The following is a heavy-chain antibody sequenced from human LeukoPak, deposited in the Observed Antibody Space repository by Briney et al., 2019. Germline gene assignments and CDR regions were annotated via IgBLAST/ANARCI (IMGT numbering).Heavy chain of an antibody. D-gene: IGHD5-24*01. CDR1: GFTFSTYG. Sequence: GGSLRPSCAASGFTFSTYGLSWFRQAPGKGRGWVSSISSSSSYKNYADSVKGRFTISRDNAKNSLYLQMNSLRAEDTAVYYCARGYTSFDYWGQGTLVTVSS. CDR2: ISSSSSYK. CDR3: ARGYTSFDY. V-gene: IGHV3-21*01. J-gene: IGHJ4*02.